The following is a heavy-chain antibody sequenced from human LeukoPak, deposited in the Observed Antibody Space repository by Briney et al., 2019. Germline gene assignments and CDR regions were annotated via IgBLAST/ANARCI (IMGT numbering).Heavy chain of an antibody. J-gene: IGHJ4*02. Sequence: GASVKVSCKASGGTFSSYAISWVRQAPGRGLEWMGWISAYNGNTNYAQKLQGRVTMTTDTSTSTAYMELRSLRSDDTAVYYCARALYYYDSSGYSYWGQGTLVTVSS. CDR3: ARALYYYDSSGYSY. CDR2: ISAYNGNT. CDR1: GGTFSSYA. D-gene: IGHD3-22*01. V-gene: IGHV1-18*01.